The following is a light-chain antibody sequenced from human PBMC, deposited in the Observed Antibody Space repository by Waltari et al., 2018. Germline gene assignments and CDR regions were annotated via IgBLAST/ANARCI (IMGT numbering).Light chain of an antibody. CDR1: QSVRTY. CDR2: DAA. CDR3: QQRGSWPLT. Sequence: EIVLTQSPATLSLSPGERATLSCRASQSVRTYLAWYQQKPGQAPRLLLYDAANRATGVPARFTVTGSGTDFTLTISSLESEDFAIYYCQQRGSWPLTFGGGTKVEIK. V-gene: IGKV3-11*01. J-gene: IGKJ4*01.